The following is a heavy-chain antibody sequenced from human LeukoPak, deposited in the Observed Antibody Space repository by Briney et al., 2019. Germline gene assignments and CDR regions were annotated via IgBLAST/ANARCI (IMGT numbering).Heavy chain of an antibody. CDR2: IYTSGST. V-gene: IGHV4-4*09. J-gene: IGHJ6*03. Sequence: SETLSLTCTVSGGSISSYYWSWIRQPPGKGLEWIGYIYTSGSTNYNPSLKSRFTISVDTSKNQVSLKLSSVAAADTAVYYCARHGPIAGPYYYMDVWGKGTTVTVSS. CDR1: GGSISSYY. D-gene: IGHD6-13*01. CDR3: ARHGPIAGPYYYMDV.